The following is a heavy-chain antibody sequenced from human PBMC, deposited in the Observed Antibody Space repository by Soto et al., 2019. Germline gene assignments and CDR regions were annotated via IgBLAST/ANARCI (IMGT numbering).Heavy chain of an antibody. D-gene: IGHD3-16*01. J-gene: IGHJ4*02. CDR2: IWYDASHK. CDR3: ARDKTFGGTIGSAFDS. V-gene: IGHV3-33*01. CDR1: GFTFNNYG. Sequence: GGSLRLSCAAAGFTFNNYGMHWVRQAPGKGLEWVAVIWYDASHKYYADSVKGRFTISRDNSKNTLYLQMSSLRGEDTAVYYCARDKTFGGTIGSAFDSWGQGTLVTVSS.